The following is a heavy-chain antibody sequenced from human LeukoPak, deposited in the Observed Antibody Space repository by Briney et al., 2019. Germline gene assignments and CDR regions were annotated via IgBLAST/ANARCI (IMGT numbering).Heavy chain of an antibody. CDR3: ARDGGHYDYVWGSYRYSYFDY. V-gene: IGHV3-23*01. Sequence: GGSLRLSCAASGFTFSSSAMSWVRQAPGKGLEWVSGISGSGGATYYADSVKGRFTISRDDPHNTLYLQMNSLRAEDTAAYYCARDGGHYDYVWGSYRYSYFDYWGQGTLVTVSS. CDR2: ISGSGGAT. D-gene: IGHD3-16*02. J-gene: IGHJ4*02. CDR1: GFTFSSSA.